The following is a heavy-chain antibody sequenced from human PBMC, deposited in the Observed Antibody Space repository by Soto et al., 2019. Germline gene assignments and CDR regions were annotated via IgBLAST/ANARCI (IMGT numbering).Heavy chain of an antibody. V-gene: IGHV4-31*03. CDR1: GGSISSGGYY. J-gene: IGHJ4*02. CDR3: ARYDYATWRSLAY. CDR2: IYYSGST. D-gene: IGHD4-17*01. Sequence: SETLSLTCTVSGGSISSGGYYWSWIRQHPGKGLEWIGYIYYSGSTYYNPSLKSRVTISVDTSKNQFSLKLSSVTAADTAVYYCARYDYATWRSLAYWGQGTLVTVSS.